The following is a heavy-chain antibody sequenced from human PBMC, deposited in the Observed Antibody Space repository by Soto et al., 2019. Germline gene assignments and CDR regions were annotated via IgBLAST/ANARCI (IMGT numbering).Heavy chain of an antibody. CDR1: GFTFDDYA. CDR2: ITWNSGSI. CDR3: AKDMGHSSGYSSYYFVY. Sequence: EVQLVESGGGLVQPGRSLRLSCAVSGFTFDDYAMHWVRQVPGKGLEWVSSITWNSGSIAYADSVKGRFTISRDNVKNSLYLQMNSLSAEDTALYYCAKDMGHSSGYSSYYFVYWGQGSLVTVSS. J-gene: IGHJ4*02. D-gene: IGHD3-22*01. V-gene: IGHV3-9*01.